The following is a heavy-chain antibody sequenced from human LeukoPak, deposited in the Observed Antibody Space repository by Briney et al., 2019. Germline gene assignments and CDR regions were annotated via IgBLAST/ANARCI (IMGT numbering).Heavy chain of an antibody. V-gene: IGHV4-39*01. CDR1: AGSFISSSHH. J-gene: IGHJ5*01. Sequence: PSETLSLTCTVSAGSFISSSHHWGWIRQSPGKGLEWIGTVYYGRTPYYNPSLDGRVTISLDTSANHFSLQLNSVTAADTAVYYCVRHDGRGGATMGAFDSWGQGSLVTVSS. CDR3: VRHDGRGGATMGAFDS. D-gene: IGHD5-12*01. CDR2: VYYGRTP.